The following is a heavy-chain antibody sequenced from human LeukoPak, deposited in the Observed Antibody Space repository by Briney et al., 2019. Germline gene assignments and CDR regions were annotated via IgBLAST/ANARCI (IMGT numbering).Heavy chain of an antibody. V-gene: IGHV4-39*01. CDR1: GGSISSSSYY. CDR2: IYYSGST. J-gene: IGHJ4*02. CDR3: ARRTVDTAMVTTFDY. D-gene: IGHD5-18*01. Sequence: PSETLSLTCTVSGGSISSSSYYWGWIRQPPGKGLEWIGSIYYSGSTYYNPSLKSRVTISVDTSKNQFSLKLSSVTAADTAVYYCARRTVDTAMVTTFDYWGQGTLSPSPQ.